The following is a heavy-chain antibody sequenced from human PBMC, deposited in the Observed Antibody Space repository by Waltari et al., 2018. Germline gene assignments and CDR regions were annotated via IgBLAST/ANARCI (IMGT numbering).Heavy chain of an antibody. D-gene: IGHD3-22*01. CDR2: MNPNSGNT. V-gene: IGHV1-8*01. CDR1: GYTLTSYD. J-gene: IGHJ4*02. CDR3: ARGISYYYDSSGYYYSY. Sequence: QVQLVQSGAEVKKPGASVKVSCKASGYTLTSYDINWVRQATGHGLEWMGWMNPNSGNTGYAQKFQGRVTMTMNTSISTSYMGLSGLRSEDTAVYYCARGISYYYDSSGYYYSYWGQGTLVTVSS.